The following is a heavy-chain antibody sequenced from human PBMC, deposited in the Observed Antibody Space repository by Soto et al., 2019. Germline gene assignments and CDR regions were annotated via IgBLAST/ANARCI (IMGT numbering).Heavy chain of an antibody. Sequence: GGSLRLSCAASGFTFSSCGMHWVRQAPGKGLEWVAVIWYDGSNKYYADSVKGRFTISRDNSKNTLYLQMNSLRAEDTAVYYCARGGSSSWYFYYFDYWGQGTLVTVSS. D-gene: IGHD6-13*01. CDR3: ARGGSSSWYFYYFDY. V-gene: IGHV3-33*01. J-gene: IGHJ4*02. CDR1: GFTFSSCG. CDR2: IWYDGSNK.